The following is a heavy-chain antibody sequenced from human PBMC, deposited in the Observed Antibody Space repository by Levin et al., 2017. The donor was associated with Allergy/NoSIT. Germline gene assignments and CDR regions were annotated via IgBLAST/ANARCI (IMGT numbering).Heavy chain of an antibody. D-gene: IGHD3-10*01. CDR2: IYHSGST. Sequence: SETLSLTCAVSGGSISSGGYSWSWIRQPPGKGLEWIGYIYHSGSTYYNPSLKSRVTISVDRSKNQFSLKLSSVTAADTAVYYCARVGGFGEFYYFDYWGQGTLVTVSS. CDR3: ARVGGFGEFYYFDY. J-gene: IGHJ4*02. V-gene: IGHV4-30-2*01. CDR1: GGSISSGGYS.